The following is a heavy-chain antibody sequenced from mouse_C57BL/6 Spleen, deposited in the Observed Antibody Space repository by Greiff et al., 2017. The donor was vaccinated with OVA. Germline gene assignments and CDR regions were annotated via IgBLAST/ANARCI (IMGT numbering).Heavy chain of an antibody. CDR3: ARRRLDSSGHFDY. V-gene: IGHV1-80*01. Sequence: VKLMESGAELVKPGASVKISCKASGYAFSSYWMNWVKQRPGKGLEWIGQIYPGDGDTNYNGKFKGKATLTADKSSSTAYMQLSSLTSEDSAVYFCARRRLDSSGHFDYWGQGTTLTVSS. CDR2: IYPGDGDT. D-gene: IGHD3-2*02. J-gene: IGHJ2*01. CDR1: GYAFSSYW.